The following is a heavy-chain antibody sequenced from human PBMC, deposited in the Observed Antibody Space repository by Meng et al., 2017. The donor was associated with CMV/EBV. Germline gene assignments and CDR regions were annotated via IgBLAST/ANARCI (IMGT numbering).Heavy chain of an antibody. J-gene: IGHJ4*02. V-gene: IGHV4-4*07. CDR3: ARGGLYYYDSSGHFDY. Sequence: QGELQGSGPGLVKPSGTLSLTCTVSGGSISSYYWSWIRQPAGKGLEWIGRIYTSGSTNYNPSLKSRVTMSVDTSKNQFSLKLSSVTAADTAVYYCARGGLYYYDSSGHFDYWGQGTLVTVSS. D-gene: IGHD3-22*01. CDR2: IYTSGST. CDR1: GGSISSYY.